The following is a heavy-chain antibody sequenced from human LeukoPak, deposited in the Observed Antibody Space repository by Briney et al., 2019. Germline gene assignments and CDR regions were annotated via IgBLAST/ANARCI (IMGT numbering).Heavy chain of an antibody. V-gene: IGHV3-30*02. CDR3: AKAVIPGSYFDY. J-gene: IGHJ4*02. Sequence: PGGSLRLSCAASGFTFSSYGMHWVRQAPGKGLEWVAFIRYDGSNKYYADSVKGRFTISRDNSKNRLYLQMNSLRPEDTAVYYCAKAVIPGSYFDYWGQGTLVTVSS. CDR1: GFTFSSYG. CDR2: IRYDGSNK. D-gene: IGHD3-10*01.